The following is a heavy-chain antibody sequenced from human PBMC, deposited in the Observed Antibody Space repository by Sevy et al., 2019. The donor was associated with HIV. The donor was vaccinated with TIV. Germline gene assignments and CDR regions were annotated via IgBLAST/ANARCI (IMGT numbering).Heavy chain of an antibody. CDR1: GFIFGDYG. Sequence: GGSLRLSCTASGFIFGDYGMSWVRQAPGKGLEWIAFFKSKTHGGTTENAASVKGRFTISRDDSKNIVYLQMSNLKPEDTAVYYCTRWSGSQSIFDYWGQGTLVTVSS. CDR2: FKSKTHGGTT. J-gene: IGHJ4*02. CDR3: TRWSGSQSIFDY. D-gene: IGHD1-26*01. V-gene: IGHV3-49*04.